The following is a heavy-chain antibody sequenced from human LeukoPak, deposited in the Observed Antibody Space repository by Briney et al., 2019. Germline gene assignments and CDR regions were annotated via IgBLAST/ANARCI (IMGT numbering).Heavy chain of an antibody. CDR3: ARGHGYYDSSGYYYVTPFDY. CDR2: IYYSGST. V-gene: IGHV4-59*01. CDR1: GGSISSYY. D-gene: IGHD3-22*01. Sequence: ASETLSLTCTVSGGSISSYYWSWIRQPPGKGLEWIGYIYYSGSTNYNPSLKSRVTISVDTSKNQFSLKLSSVTAADTAVYYCARGHGYYDSSGYYYVTPFDYWGQGTLVTVS. J-gene: IGHJ4*02.